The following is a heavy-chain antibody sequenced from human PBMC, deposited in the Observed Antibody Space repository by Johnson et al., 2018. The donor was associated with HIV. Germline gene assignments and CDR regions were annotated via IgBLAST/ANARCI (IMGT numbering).Heavy chain of an antibody. CDR2: ISSSGSTI. D-gene: IGHD6-19*01. V-gene: IGHV3-48*04. CDR1: GFIFNDYP. Sequence: VQLVESGGGVVQPGRSLRLSCAASGFIFNDYPMYWVRQPPGKGLEWVSYISSSGSTIYYADSVKGRFTISRDNAKNSLYLQMNSLRAADTAVYYCARDRCLGYSSCCFTFDIWGQGTVVTVSS. J-gene: IGHJ3*02. CDR3: ARDRCLGYSSCCFTFDI.